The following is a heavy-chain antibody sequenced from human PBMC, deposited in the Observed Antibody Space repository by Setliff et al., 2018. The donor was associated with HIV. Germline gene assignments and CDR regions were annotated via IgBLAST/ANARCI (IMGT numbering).Heavy chain of an antibody. V-gene: IGHV1-69*10. CDR2: LIPILGIA. D-gene: IGHD3-22*01. Sequence: SVKVSCKASGGAFSGYALSWVRQAPGQGLEWMGGLIPILGIAQYAQKFHGRVTISADTSTTTAYLEVSSLRSEDTAVYYCAKGYHHDSRGYPTGPAFDIWGQGTMVTVSS. CDR3: AKGYHHDSRGYPTGPAFDI. J-gene: IGHJ3*02. CDR1: GGAFSGYA.